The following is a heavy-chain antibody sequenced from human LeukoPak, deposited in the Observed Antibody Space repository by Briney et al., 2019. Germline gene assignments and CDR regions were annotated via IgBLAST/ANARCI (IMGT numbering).Heavy chain of an antibody. CDR2: TYFTGST. CDR3: ARVSFTYGPLDS. CDR1: GFTVSSNY. D-gene: IGHD4-17*01. Sequence: GSLRLSCAASGFTVSSNYMSWVRQRPGKGLEWMGYTYFTGSTYYNPSLQSRLIISADTSMTQFSLRLRSVTAADTAVYYCARVSFTYGPLDSWGPGILVTVSS. J-gene: IGHJ4*02. V-gene: IGHV4-59*02.